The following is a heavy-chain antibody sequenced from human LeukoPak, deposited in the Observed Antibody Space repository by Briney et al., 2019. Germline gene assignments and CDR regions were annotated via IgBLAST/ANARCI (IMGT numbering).Heavy chain of an antibody. CDR3: ARGGLGDYGDFELENYFDY. CDR1: GGSISSFY. J-gene: IGHJ4*02. V-gene: IGHV4-4*07. Sequence: IPSETLSLTCTVSGGSISSFYWNWIRQPAGKGLEWIGHIYSSGTTNYSPSLKSRVTMSVDKSKNQFSLKLTSVTAADTAVYYCARGGLGDYGDFELENYFDYWGQGTLVTVSS. CDR2: IYSSGTT. D-gene: IGHD4-17*01.